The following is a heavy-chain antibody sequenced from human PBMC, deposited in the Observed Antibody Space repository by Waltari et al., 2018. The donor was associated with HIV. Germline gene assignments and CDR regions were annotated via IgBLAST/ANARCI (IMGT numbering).Heavy chain of an antibody. D-gene: IGHD2-8*02. CDR2: VWQDGSNK. Sequence: YGMHWIRQAPGKGLEWVAVVWQDGSNKYYGDSVKGRFTFSRDNSKNTLELQMNSLRAEDTAVYYCAREVQGYCAGERCFYGMDVWGQGTTVTVSS. CDR3: AREVQGYCAGERCFYGMDV. CDR1: YG. J-gene: IGHJ6*02. V-gene: IGHV3-33*01.